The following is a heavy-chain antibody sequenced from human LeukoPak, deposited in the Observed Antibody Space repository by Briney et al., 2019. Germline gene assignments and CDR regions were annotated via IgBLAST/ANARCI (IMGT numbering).Heavy chain of an antibody. CDR2: IWYDGSNK. J-gene: IGHJ4*02. D-gene: IGHD7-27*01. CDR1: GFTVSSNY. V-gene: IGHV3-33*08. CDR3: ARDSRLGKDYFDY. Sequence: GGSLRLSCAASGFTVSSNYMSWVRQAPGKGLEWVAVIWYDGSNKYYADSVKGRFTISRDNSKNTLYLQMNSLRAEDTAVYYCARDSRLGKDYFDYWGQGTLVTVSS.